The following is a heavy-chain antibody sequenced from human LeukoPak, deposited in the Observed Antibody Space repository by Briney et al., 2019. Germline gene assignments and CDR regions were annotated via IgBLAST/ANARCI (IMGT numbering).Heavy chain of an antibody. CDR1: GFTFSSYA. D-gene: IGHD6-13*01. J-gene: IGHJ4*02. Sequence: GGSLRLPCAAFGFTFSSYAMDLARQAPGKGLELVSDISGSGGRTYYADSVQGRLTISRDNTKNTQYLQKNSPRAEATTVYYCGKGYSIWYKRRSDYWGQGTLVTVSS. V-gene: IGHV3-23*01. CDR3: GKGYSIWYKRRSDY. CDR2: ISGSGGRT.